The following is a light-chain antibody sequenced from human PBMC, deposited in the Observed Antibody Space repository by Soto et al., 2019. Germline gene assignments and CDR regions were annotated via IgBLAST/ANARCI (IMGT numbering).Light chain of an antibody. J-gene: IGKJ4*01. V-gene: IGKV1-5*03. Sequence: DIQMTQSPSTLAASVGDRVTITCRASQSISSWLAWYQQKPGKAPKLLIYKASSLESGVPSRFSGSGSGTEFTLTISSLQPDDFATYYCQQYNSYSLTFGGGTKVEIK. CDR3: QQYNSYSLT. CDR1: QSISSW. CDR2: KAS.